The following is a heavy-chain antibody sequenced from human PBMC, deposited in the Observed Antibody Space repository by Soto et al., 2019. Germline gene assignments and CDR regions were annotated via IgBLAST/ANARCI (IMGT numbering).Heavy chain of an antibody. CDR1: GFTFSSYW. CDR2: IKQDGSEK. D-gene: IGHD5-12*01. Sequence: EVQLVESGGGLVQPGGSLRLSCAASGFTFSSYWMSWVRQAPGKGLEWVANIKQDGSEKYYVDSVKGRFTISRDNAKKSLYLQMNSLRAEDTAVYYCARDPPLPRRLRAVTYGMDVWGQGTTVTVSS. V-gene: IGHV3-7*05. J-gene: IGHJ6*02. CDR3: ARDPPLPRRLRAVTYGMDV.